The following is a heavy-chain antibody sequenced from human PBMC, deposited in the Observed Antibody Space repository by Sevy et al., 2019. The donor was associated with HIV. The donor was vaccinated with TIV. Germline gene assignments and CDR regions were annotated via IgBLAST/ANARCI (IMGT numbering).Heavy chain of an antibody. CDR2: FDPEDGET. D-gene: IGHD3-22*01. Sequence: ASVKVSCKVSGYTLTELSMHWVRQAPGKGLEWMGGFDPEDGETIYAQKFQGRVTMTEDTSTDTAYMELSSLRTEDTAVYYCATEVTMIVVVPKKHEYFQHWGQGTLVTVSS. V-gene: IGHV1-24*01. J-gene: IGHJ1*01. CDR3: ATEVTMIVVVPKKHEYFQH. CDR1: GYTLTELS.